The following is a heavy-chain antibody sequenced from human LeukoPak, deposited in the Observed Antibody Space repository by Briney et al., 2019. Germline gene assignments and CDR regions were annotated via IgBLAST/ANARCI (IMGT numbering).Heavy chain of an antibody. CDR1: GYTFPNYG. CDR3: ARDVGITVADSFDP. J-gene: IGHJ5*02. CDR2: ISVCNGDT. V-gene: IGHV1-18*01. Sequence: ASVKVSCKASGYTFPNYGFTWVRQAPGQGLEWMGWISVCNGDTNYAQKLQGRVTMTTDTSTTTVYMELRSLRSDDTAMYYCARDVGITVADSFDPWGQGTLVTVSS. D-gene: IGHD6-13*01.